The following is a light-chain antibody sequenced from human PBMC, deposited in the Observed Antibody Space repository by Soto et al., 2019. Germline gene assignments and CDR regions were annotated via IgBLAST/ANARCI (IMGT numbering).Light chain of an antibody. V-gene: IGKV3-15*01. CDR1: QSVSNN. CDR2: GAS. J-gene: IGKJ4*01. Sequence: EIVMTQSPATLSVSPGERATLSCRDSQSVSNNLAWYQQKPGQAPRLLIYGASTRATGFPARFSGSGSGTEFTLTISSLQSEDFAVYYCQQYNNWPLTFGGGTKVEIK. CDR3: QQYNNWPLT.